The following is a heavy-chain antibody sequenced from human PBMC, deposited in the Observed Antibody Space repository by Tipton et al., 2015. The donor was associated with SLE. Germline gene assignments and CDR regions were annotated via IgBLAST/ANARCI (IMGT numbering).Heavy chain of an antibody. Sequence: TLSLTCTVSGGSISSSSYYWGWIRQPPGKGVEWIGSIYYRGSTYYNPSLKSRVTISVDQSTNQFSLKLSSVTAADTAVYYCARHARSSSWYPPFDPWGQGTRVTVSS. CDR2: IYYRGST. J-gene: IGHJ5*02. V-gene: IGHV4-39*07. D-gene: IGHD6-13*01. CDR3: ARHARSSSWYPPFDP. CDR1: GGSISSSSYY.